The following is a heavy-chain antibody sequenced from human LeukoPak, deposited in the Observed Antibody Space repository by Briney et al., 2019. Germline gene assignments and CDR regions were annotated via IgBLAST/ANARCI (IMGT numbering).Heavy chain of an antibody. V-gene: IGHV4-61*01. CDR1: GASVSSASY. J-gene: IGHJ5*02. Sequence: SETLSLTCTVSGASVSSASYRTWIRQPPGQGVEWIAHIYNGVNTNYNPSLKSRVTISVDTSKNQFSLRLNSVTAADTAVYYCARSRAFNSGAFDPWGQGSLVTVSS. CDR3: ARSRAFNSGAFDP. CDR2: IYNGVNT. D-gene: IGHD1-26*01.